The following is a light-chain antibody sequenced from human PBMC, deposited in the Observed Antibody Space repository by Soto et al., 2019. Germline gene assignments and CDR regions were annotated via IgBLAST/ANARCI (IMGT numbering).Light chain of an antibody. CDR2: AAS. J-gene: IGKJ2*01. CDR3: QQSHTPPHT. V-gene: IGKV1-39*01. CDR1: QSISNC. Sequence: DIQMTQSPSSLYASEGDRVTITCRASQSISNCLNWYQQKPGQAPKLLIYAASSLQSGVLSRFTGRGSGTDYTLSISCLQPGDFATYSCQQSHTPPHTFGQGTRLEIK.